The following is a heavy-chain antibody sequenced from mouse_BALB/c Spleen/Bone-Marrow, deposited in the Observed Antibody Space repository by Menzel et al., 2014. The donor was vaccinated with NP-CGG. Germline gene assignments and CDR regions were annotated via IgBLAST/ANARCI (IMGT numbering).Heavy chain of an antibody. Sequence: EVKLQESGGGLVQPGGSLRLSCATSGFTFTDYYMSWVRQPPGKALEWLGFIRNKANGYTTEYSASVKGRFTISRDNSQCILYLQMNTLRAEDSATYYCARDDYRYDGWYFDVWGAGTTVTVSS. CDR3: ARDDYRYDGWYFDV. CDR1: GFTFTDYY. CDR2: IRNKANGYTT. D-gene: IGHD2-14*01. V-gene: IGHV7-3*02. J-gene: IGHJ1*01.